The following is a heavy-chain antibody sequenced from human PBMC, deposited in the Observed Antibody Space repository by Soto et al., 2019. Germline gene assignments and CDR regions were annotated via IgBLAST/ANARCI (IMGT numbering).Heavy chain of an antibody. J-gene: IGHJ5*02. CDR1: GFTFSAYE. V-gene: IGHV3-48*03. Sequence: PGGSLRLSCAASGFTFSAYEMHWVRQAPGKGLEWVSYISSSGSTIYYADSVKGRFTISRDNAKNSLYLQMNSLRAEDTAVYYCAREIRIADRFDPWGQGPLVTVYS. CDR2: ISSSGSTI. D-gene: IGHD6-6*01. CDR3: AREIRIADRFDP.